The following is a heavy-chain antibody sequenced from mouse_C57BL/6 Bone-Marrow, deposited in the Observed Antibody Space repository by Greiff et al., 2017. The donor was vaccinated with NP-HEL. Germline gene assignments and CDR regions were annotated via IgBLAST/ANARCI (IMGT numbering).Heavy chain of an antibody. V-gene: IGHV1-53*01. Sequence: QVQLQQPGTELVKPGASVKLSCKASGYTFTSYWMPWVQQRPGQGLAWIGNINPSNGGTNYNEKFKSKATLTVDKSSSTADRQLSSLTSEDSAVYYCAERGVGSLFDSNWYVDVWGTGTTVTVSS. D-gene: IGHD2-5*01. J-gene: IGHJ1*03. CDR1: GYTFTSYW. CDR3: AERGVGSLFDSNWYVDV. CDR2: INPSNGGT.